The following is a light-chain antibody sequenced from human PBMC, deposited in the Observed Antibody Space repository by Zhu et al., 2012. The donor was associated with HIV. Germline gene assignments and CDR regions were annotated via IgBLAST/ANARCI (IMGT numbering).Light chain of an antibody. Sequence: DIQMTQSPSSLSASVGDRVTITCRASQGIRYSLAWYQQKPGKAPNLLLYAASRFSGSGSGTDYTLTISSLQPEDFATYYCQQYYSSSTFGQGHDWRLN. J-gene: IGKJ5*01. V-gene: IGKV1-NL1*01. CDR1: QGIRYS. CDR2: A. CDR3: QQYYSSST.